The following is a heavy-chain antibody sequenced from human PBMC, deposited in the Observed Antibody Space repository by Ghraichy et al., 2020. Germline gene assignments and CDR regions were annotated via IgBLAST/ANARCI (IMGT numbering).Heavy chain of an antibody. J-gene: IGHJ4*02. CDR2: IKVDGSEK. Sequence: GGSLRLSCAASGFTFSSHWMSWVRQAPGKGLEWVVNIKVDGSEKYYVDSVKGRFTISRDNAKNSLYLQMESLRAEDTALYYCARDLNWGSMDYWGQGTLVTVSS. CDR3: ARDLNWGSMDY. CDR1: GFTFSSHW. V-gene: IGHV3-7*03. D-gene: IGHD7-27*01.